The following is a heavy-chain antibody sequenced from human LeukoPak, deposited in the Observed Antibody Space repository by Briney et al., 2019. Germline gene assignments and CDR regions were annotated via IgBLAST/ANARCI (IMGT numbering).Heavy chain of an antibody. V-gene: IGHV4-34*01. J-gene: IGHJ4*02. CDR2: INHSGST. CDR3: ARGRLDY. Sequence: SETLSLTCAVYGGSFSGYYWSWIRQPPRRGLEWIGEINHSGSTNYNPSLKSRVTISVDTSKNQFSLKLSSVTAADTAVYYCARGRLDYWGQGTLVTVSS. CDR1: GGSFSGYY.